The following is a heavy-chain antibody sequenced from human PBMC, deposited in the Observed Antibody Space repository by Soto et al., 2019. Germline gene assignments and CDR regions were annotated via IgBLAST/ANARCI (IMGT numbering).Heavy chain of an antibody. V-gene: IGHV1-2*04. D-gene: IGHD2-8*01. CDR3: ARGDSTDCSNGVCSLFSNHEMDV. CDR1: GYSFADYH. CDR2: INPKSGGT. J-gene: IGHJ6*02. Sequence: GASVKVSGKASGYSFADYHIHWVRQAPGQGLEWLGRINPKSGGTSTAQKFQGWVAMTTDTSISTASMELTRLTSDDTAIYYCARGDSTDCSNGVCSLFSNHEMDVWG.